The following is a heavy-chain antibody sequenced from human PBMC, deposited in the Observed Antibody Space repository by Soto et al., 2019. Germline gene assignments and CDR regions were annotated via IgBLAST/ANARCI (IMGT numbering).Heavy chain of an antibody. CDR2: ISGSGGST. CDR3: AKEASIVVVPAAMPGPNNWFDP. CDR1: GFTFSSYA. V-gene: IGHV3-23*01. Sequence: GGSLRLSCAASGFTFSSYAMSWVRQAPGKGLEWVSAISGSGGSTYYADSVKGRFTISRDNSKNTLYLQMNSLRAEDTAVYYCAKEASIVVVPAAMPGPNNWFDPWGQGTLVTVSS. D-gene: IGHD2-2*01. J-gene: IGHJ5*02.